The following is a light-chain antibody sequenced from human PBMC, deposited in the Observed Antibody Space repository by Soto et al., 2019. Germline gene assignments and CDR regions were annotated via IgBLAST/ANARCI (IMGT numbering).Light chain of an antibody. Sequence: EIVLTQSPATLSLSPGERATVSCRASQSVNNYLVWCQQKPGQAPRLFIYDASNRATGIPARFSGSGSGADFTLTISSLEPEDFAVYYCQQRSNWPLTFGGGTKVEIK. J-gene: IGKJ4*01. V-gene: IGKV3-11*01. CDR1: QSVNNY. CDR2: DAS. CDR3: QQRSNWPLT.